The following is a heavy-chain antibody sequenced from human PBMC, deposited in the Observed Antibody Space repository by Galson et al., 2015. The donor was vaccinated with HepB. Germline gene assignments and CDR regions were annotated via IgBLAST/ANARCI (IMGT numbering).Heavy chain of an antibody. CDR1: GFPFSTFG. CDR2: IWHSGTNK. CDR3: ARVGGDYGTFEYFLDY. V-gene: IGHV3-33*01. J-gene: IGHJ4*02. Sequence: SLRLSCAASGFPFSTFGMHWVRQAPGRGLEWVAVIWHSGTNKYYADSVKGRFTISRDNSKNTLYLQMNSLRAEDTAVYYCARVGGDYGTFEYFLDYWGQGTLVTVSS. D-gene: IGHD4/OR15-4a*01.